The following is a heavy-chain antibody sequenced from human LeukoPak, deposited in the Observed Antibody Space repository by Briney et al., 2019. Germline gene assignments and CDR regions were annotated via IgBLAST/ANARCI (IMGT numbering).Heavy chain of an antibody. CDR1: GGSISSHY. J-gene: IGHJ4*02. CDR2: LFDSVNT. Sequence: SETLSLTCTVSGGSISSHYWSWIRQPPGKGLEWIAYLFDSVNTKDNPPLQSRLTLSADTSKNQFSLKLSSVTAADTAVYYCATIKRGSIFGYFDFWGQGIKVTVSS. D-gene: IGHD5-18*01. V-gene: IGHV4-59*11. CDR3: ATIKRGSIFGYFDF.